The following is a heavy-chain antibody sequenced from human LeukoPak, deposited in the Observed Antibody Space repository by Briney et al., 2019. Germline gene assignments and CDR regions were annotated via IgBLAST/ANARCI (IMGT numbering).Heavy chain of an antibody. CDR2: INAGNGNT. Sequence: ASVKVSCKASGYTFTSYAMHWVRQAPGQRLEWMGWINAGNGNTKYSQKFQGRVTITRDTSASTAYMELSSLRSEDTAVYYCARGAYDILTGYYVGYYFDYWGQGTLVTVSS. V-gene: IGHV1-3*01. D-gene: IGHD3-9*01. CDR3: ARGAYDILTGYYVGYYFDY. J-gene: IGHJ4*02. CDR1: GYTFTSYA.